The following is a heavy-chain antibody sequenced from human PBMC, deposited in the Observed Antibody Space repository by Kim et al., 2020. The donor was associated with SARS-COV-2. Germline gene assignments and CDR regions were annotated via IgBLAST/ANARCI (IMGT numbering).Heavy chain of an antibody. Sequence: SRVNIAVDTSKNQFSLKLSSVTAADTAVYYCARDLGSYDFWSGFSGYFDYWGQGTLVTVSS. V-gene: IGHV4-59*01. D-gene: IGHD3-3*01. CDR3: ARDLGSYDFWSGFSGYFDY. J-gene: IGHJ4*02.